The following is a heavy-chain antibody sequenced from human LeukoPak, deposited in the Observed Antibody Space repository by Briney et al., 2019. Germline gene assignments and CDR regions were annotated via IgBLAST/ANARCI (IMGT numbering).Heavy chain of an antibody. CDR1: GFTFSKYW. V-gene: IGHV3-74*01. Sequence: GGSLRLSCAASGFTFSKYWMLWVRHAPGKGLESVSRSNTDGTVTTYADSVKGRFTVSRDNADNTMFLQMNSVRDEDTAVYYCATKQWLAPPPDSWGQGTPVTVSS. CDR2: SNTDGTVT. J-gene: IGHJ4*02. D-gene: IGHD6-19*01. CDR3: ATKQWLAPPPDS.